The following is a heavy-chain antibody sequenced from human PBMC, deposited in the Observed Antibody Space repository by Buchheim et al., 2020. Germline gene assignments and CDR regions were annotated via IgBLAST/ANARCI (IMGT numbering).Heavy chain of an antibody. CDR1: GGSISSGSYY. V-gene: IGHV4-61*02. J-gene: IGHJ6*02. CDR3: ARSGDIAAAGTLYYYYGMDV. Sequence: QVQLQESGPGLVKPSQTLSLTCTVSGGSISSGSYYWSWIRQPAGKGLEWIGRIYTSGSTNYNPSLTSRVTISVDTSKNQFSLKLSSVTAADTAVYYCARSGDIAAAGTLYYYYGMDVWGQGTT. D-gene: IGHD6-13*01. CDR2: IYTSGST.